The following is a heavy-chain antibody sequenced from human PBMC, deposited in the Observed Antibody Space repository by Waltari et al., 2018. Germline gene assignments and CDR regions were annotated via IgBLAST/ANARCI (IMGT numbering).Heavy chain of an antibody. CDR1: GFTFSSYS. J-gene: IGHJ4*02. Sequence: EVQLVESGGGLVQPGGSLRLSCAASGFTFSSYSMNWVRKAPGKGLDWVSYISSSSSTIYYADSVKGRFTISRDNAKNSLYLQMNSLRAEDTAVYYCARGKKGPDYWGQGTLVTVSS. CDR3: ARGKKGPDY. V-gene: IGHV3-48*01. CDR2: ISSSSSTI.